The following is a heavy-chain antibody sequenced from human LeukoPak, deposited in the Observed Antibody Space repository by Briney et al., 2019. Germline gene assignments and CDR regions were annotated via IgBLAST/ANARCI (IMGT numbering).Heavy chain of an antibody. CDR1: GGSISSGDYY. J-gene: IGHJ4*02. CDR3: ARDLRKTCHFDY. CDR2: IYYSGST. V-gene: IGHV4-30-4*02. D-gene: IGHD1-14*01. Sequence: SETLSLTCTVSGGSISSGDYYWSWIRQPPGKGLEWIGYIYYSGSTYYNPSLKSRVTISVDTSKNQFSLKLSSVTAADTAVYYCARDLRKTCHFDYWGQGTLVTVSS.